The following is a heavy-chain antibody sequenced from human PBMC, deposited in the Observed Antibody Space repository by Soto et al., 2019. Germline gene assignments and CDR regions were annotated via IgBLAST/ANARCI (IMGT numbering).Heavy chain of an antibody. CDR1: GGTFSSYT. CDR3: ARGGADISRPFEP. CDR2: IIPILGIA. J-gene: IGHJ5*02. Sequence: QVQLVQSGAEVKKPGSSVKVSCKASGGTFSSYTISWVRQAPGQGLEWMGRIIPILGIANCAQKFQGRVTITQDKPTSTDYMERSSLRSEDTAVYYCARGGADISRPFEPWGQGTLGTVSS. D-gene: IGHD3-9*01. V-gene: IGHV1-69*02.